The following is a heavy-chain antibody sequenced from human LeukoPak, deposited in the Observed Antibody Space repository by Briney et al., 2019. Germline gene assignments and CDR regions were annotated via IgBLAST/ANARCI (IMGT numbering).Heavy chain of an antibody. J-gene: IGHJ5*02. V-gene: IGHV3-7*01. CDR2: IKQDGSEK. Sequence: GGSLRLSCAVSGFTFSMYWMSWVRQAPGKGLEWVANIKQDGSEKYYVDSVKGRFTISRDNAKNSLYLQMNSLRAEDTAVYYCARDGYGDYVAWGQGTLVTVSS. D-gene: IGHD4-17*01. CDR1: GFTFSMYW. CDR3: ARDGYGDYVA.